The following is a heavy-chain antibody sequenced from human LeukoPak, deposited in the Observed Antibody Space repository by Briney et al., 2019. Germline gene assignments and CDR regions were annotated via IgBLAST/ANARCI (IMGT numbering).Heavy chain of an antibody. J-gene: IGHJ3*02. CDR2: IGDAGDT. V-gene: IGHV3-13*01. D-gene: IGHD2-2*01. CDR3: ARGFRSCTGTSCYSIDAFDI. Sequence: GGSLRVSCAAAGFTFRNYDMHWVRQATGKRLEWVSAIGDAGDTYYPVSVKGRFTISRENAKNSLYLQMNSLRAGDTAVYYCARGFRSCTGTSCYSIDAFDIWGQGTMVTVSS. CDR1: GFTFRNYD.